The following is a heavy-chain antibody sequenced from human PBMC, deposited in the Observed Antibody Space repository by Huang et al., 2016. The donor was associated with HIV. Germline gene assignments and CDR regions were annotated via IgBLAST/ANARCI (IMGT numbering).Heavy chain of an antibody. CDR3: ARDTTTVAGLDF. Sequence: QVQLVESGGGVVQPGRSPRLSCAVSGFTFRDHPMHWVRQAPGKGLEWVAIISFDGRNKFYADFVRGRFTISRDNSKNILYLQLNSRTPADTSIYYCARDTTTVAGLDFWGQGALVTVSS. J-gene: IGHJ4*02. V-gene: IGHV3-30*14. D-gene: IGHD6-19*01. CDR2: ISFDGRNK. CDR1: GFTFRDHP.